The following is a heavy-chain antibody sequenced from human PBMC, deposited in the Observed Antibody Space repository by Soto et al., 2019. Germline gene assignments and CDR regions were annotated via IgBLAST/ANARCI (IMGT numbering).Heavy chain of an antibody. CDR1: GFTFSSYS. V-gene: IGHV3-21*01. D-gene: IGHD3-10*01. Sequence: RRLSCAASGFTFSSYSMNWVRQAPGKGLEWVSSISSSSSYIYYADSVKGRFTISRDNAKKSLYLQMNSLRAEETAVYYCARYPADYYGSGSQPQYYYYYGMDVWGQGTTVTVSS. CDR2: ISSSSSYI. J-gene: IGHJ6*02. CDR3: ARYPADYYGSGSQPQYYYYYGMDV.